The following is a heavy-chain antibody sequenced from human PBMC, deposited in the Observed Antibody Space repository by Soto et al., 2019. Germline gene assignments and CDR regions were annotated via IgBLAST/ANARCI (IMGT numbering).Heavy chain of an antibody. J-gene: IGHJ4*02. Sequence: SLRLSCAASGFTFSSYGMHWVRQAPGKGLEWVAVIWYDGSNKYYADSVKGRFTISRDNSKNTLYLQMNSLRAEDTAVYYCARDLTVGSGWLDYWGQGTLVTVSS. CDR2: IWYDGSNK. V-gene: IGHV3-33*01. D-gene: IGHD6-19*01. CDR1: GFTFSSYG. CDR3: ARDLTVGSGWLDY.